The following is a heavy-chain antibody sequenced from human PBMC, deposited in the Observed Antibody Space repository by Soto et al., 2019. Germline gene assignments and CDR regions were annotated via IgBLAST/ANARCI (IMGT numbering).Heavy chain of an antibody. CDR3: ERDRDYSRFDV. CDR1: GFTFTSYA. V-gene: IGHV3-30*03. J-gene: IGHJ4*02. Sequence: SLRLSCAASGFTFTSYAMIWVRQAPGKGLEWVSIISYDGSNKYYADSVKCRFTIARDNSKNALFLPVNSLRVEDTAVYCGERDRDYSRFDVWGQGSLVTLA. D-gene: IGHD4-4*01. CDR2: ISYDGSNK.